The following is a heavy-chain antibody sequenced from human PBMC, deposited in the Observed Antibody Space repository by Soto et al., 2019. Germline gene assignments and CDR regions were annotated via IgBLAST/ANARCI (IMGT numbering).Heavy chain of an antibody. CDR2: IYWDAAK. Sequence: QITLKESGPTLVKPTQTLTLTCTFSGFSLNTGGVGVGWIRQPPGKALAWLGVIYWDAAKRYSPSLENRLAITKDTSTYQVVLTMTNTDPVDTATYYCAPKGAPFGDYGVIYWGPGPLVTVSS. J-gene: IGHJ4*02. D-gene: IGHD4-17*01. CDR1: GFSLNTGGVG. V-gene: IGHV2-5*02. CDR3: APKGAPFGDYGVIY.